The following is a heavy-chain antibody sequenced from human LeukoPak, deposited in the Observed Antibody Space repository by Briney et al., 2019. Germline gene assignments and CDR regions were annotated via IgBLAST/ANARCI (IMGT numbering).Heavy chain of an antibody. CDR3: ARQRYSSGWYVFDY. J-gene: IGHJ4*02. V-gene: IGHV4-39*01. D-gene: IGHD6-19*01. CDR1: GGSISNSSYY. CDR2: IYYSGST. Sequence: SETLSLTCTVSGGSISNSSYYWGWIRQPPGKGLEWIGSIYYSGSTYYNPSLKSRVTISVDTSKNQFSLKLSSVTAADTAVYYCARQRYSSGWYVFDYWGQGTLVTVSS.